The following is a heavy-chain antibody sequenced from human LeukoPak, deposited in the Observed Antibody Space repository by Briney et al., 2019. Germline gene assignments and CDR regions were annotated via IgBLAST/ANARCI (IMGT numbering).Heavy chain of an antibody. J-gene: IGHJ4*02. CDR3: ARGWSTRVKDYYDSSGVFDY. Sequence: GRSLRLSCAASGFTFSSYAMHWVCQAPGKGLEWVAVISYDGSNKYYADPVKGRFTISRDNSKNTLYLQMNGLRAEDTAVYYCARGWSTRVKDYYDSSGVFDYWGQGTLVTVSS. V-gene: IGHV3-30-3*01. D-gene: IGHD3-22*01. CDR1: GFTFSSYA. CDR2: ISYDGSNK.